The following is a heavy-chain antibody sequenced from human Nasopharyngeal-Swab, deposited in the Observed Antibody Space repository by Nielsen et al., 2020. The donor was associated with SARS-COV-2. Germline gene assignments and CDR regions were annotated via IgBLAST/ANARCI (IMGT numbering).Heavy chain of an antibody. J-gene: IGHJ6*03. Sequence: WIRQPPGKGLEWVSSMSGSGGSTYYADSVKGRFTISRDNSKNTLYLQMNSLRAEDTAVYYCAKADSGYYDAFYYYYMDVWGKGTTVTVSS. CDR2: MSGSGGST. V-gene: IGHV3-23*01. CDR3: AKADSGYYDAFYYYYMDV. D-gene: IGHD3-22*01.